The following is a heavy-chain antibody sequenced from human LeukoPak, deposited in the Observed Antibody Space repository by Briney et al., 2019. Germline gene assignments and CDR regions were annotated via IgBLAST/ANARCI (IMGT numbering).Heavy chain of an antibody. D-gene: IGHD3-3*01. CDR1: GYTFYSYS. V-gene: IGHV1-18*01. CDR2: ISAYDGNT. CDR3: ARDYGFCSGYDYYYYGMDV. Sequence: ASVKVSCKASGYTFYSYSRSWVRQAAGQALEWMAWISAYDGNTNYAQKLQGRVTMTTDASTSTAYMELRSLSSDDTAVYYCARDYGFCSGYDYYYYGMDVWGQGTTVTVSS. J-gene: IGHJ6*02.